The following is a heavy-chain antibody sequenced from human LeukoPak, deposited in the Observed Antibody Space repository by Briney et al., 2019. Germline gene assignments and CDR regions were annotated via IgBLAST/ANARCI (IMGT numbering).Heavy chain of an antibody. V-gene: IGHV1-18*01. CDR2: ISAYNGNT. CDR1: GYTFTSYG. D-gene: IGHD6-13*01. CDR3: AMSPLYSKKSHYFDY. J-gene: IGHJ4*02. Sequence: ASVKVSYKASGYTFTSYGISWVRQAPGQGLEWMGWISAYNGNTNYAQKLQGRVTMTTDTSTSTAYMELRSLRSDDTAVYYCAMSPLYSKKSHYFDYWGQGTLVTVSS.